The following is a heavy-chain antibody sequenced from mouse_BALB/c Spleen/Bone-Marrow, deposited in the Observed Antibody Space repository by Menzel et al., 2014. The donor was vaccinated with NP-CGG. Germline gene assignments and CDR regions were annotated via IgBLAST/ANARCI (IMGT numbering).Heavy chain of an antibody. CDR2: IDPENGNT. V-gene: IGHV14-1*02. CDR1: GFNIKDYY. CDR3: ASGYYGSSPYWYFDV. D-gene: IGHD1-1*01. J-gene: IGHJ1*01. Sequence: VQLKQSGAELVRPGALVKLSCKASGFNIKDYYMHWVKQRPGQGLEWIGWIDPENGNTIYDPKFQGKASITADTSSNTAYLQLSSLTSEDTAAYYCASGYYGSSPYWYFDVWGAGTTVTVSS.